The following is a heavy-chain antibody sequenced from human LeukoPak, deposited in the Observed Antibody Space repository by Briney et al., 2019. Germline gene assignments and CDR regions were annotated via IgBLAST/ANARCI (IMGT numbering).Heavy chain of an antibody. CDR1: GFTFDDYA. J-gene: IGHJ4*02. D-gene: IGHD3-3*01. CDR3: AKAQPYYDFWSGYFPQKYYFDY. CDR2: ISWNSGSI. V-gene: IGHV3-9*01. Sequence: GRSLRLSCAASGFTFDDYAMHWVRQAPGKGLEWVSGISWNSGSIGYADSVKGRFTISRDNAKNSLYLQRNSLRAEDTALYYFAKAQPYYDFWSGYFPQKYYFDYWGQGTLVTVSS.